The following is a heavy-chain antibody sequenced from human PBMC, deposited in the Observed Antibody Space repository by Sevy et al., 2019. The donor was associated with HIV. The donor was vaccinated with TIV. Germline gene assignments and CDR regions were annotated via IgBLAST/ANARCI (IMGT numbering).Heavy chain of an antibody. CDR1: GFTFSSYG. Sequence: GGSLRLSCAASGFTFSSYGMHWVRQAPGKGLEWVAFIRYDGSNKYYADSVKGRFTISRDNSKNTLYLQMNSLRAEDTAVYYCAQRLGVPGGDYYYYGMDVWGQGTTVTVSS. CDR2: IRYDGSNK. D-gene: IGHD3-10*01. J-gene: IGHJ6*02. CDR3: AQRLGVPGGDYYYYGMDV. V-gene: IGHV3-30*02.